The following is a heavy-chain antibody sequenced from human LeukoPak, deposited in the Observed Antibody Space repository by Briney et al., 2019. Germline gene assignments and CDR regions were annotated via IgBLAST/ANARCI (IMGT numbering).Heavy chain of an antibody. CDR3: ARSMITFGGVRY. J-gene: IGHJ4*02. V-gene: IGHV4-34*01. CDR2: INQSGST. D-gene: IGHD3-16*01. CDR1: GGSFSGYY. Sequence: SETLSLTCAVYGGSFSGYYWSWIRQPPGKGLEWIGEINQSGSTNYNPSLKSRVTISVDTSKNQFSLKLSSVTAADTAVYYCARSMITFGGVRYWGQGTLVTVSS.